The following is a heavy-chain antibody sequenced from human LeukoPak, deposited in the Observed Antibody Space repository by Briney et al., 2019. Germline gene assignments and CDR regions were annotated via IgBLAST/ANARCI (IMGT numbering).Heavy chain of an antibody. CDR2: INPNSGGT. Sequence: ASVKVSCKASGYTFTGYYMHWVRQAPGQGLEWMGWINPNSGGTNYAQEFQGRVTMTRDTSISTAYMELSRLRSDDTAVYYCARLLGGSYSNYFDYWGQGTLVTVSS. CDR3: ARLLGGSYSNYFDY. J-gene: IGHJ4*02. D-gene: IGHD1-26*01. V-gene: IGHV1-2*02. CDR1: GYTFTGYY.